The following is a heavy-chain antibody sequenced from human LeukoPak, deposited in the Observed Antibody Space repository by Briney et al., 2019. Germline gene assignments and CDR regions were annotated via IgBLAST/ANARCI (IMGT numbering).Heavy chain of an antibody. CDR2: ITASGGNT. V-gene: IGHV3-23*01. CDR1: GFTFSSYA. Sequence: GGSLRLSCAASGFTFSSYAMGWVRQAPGKGLEWVSAITASGGNTYYADSVKGRFTISRDNSKNTLYLQMGSLRAEDMAVYYCARNHHYYDSSGYSDYWGQGTLVTVSS. J-gene: IGHJ4*02. D-gene: IGHD3-22*01. CDR3: ARNHHYYDSSGYSDY.